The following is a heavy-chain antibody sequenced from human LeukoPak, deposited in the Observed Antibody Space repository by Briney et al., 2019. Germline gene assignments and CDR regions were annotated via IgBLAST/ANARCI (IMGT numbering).Heavy chain of an antibody. V-gene: IGHV1-18*01. Sequence: VASVKVSCKASGYTFTSYGISWVRQAPGQGLEWMGWISAYNGNTNYAQKLQGRVTMTTDTSTSTAYMELRSLRSDDTAVYYCARDRRGIAAAGPNWFDPWGQGTLVTVSS. CDR2: ISAYNGNT. D-gene: IGHD6-13*01. CDR3: ARDRRGIAAAGPNWFDP. CDR1: GYTFTSYG. J-gene: IGHJ5*02.